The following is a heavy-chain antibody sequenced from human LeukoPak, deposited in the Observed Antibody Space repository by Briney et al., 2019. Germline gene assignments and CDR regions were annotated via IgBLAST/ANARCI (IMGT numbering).Heavy chain of an antibody. CDR1: GFTFSSYS. Sequence: PGGSLRLSCAASGFTFSSYSMNWVRQAPGKGLEWVSSISSSSSYIYYADSVKGRFTISRDNAKNSLFLQMNSLRAEDTAVYYCTRESSTGAPAPDYWGQGTLVTVSS. CDR3: TRESSTGAPAPDY. V-gene: IGHV3-21*03. CDR2: ISSSSSYI. J-gene: IGHJ4*02. D-gene: IGHD1-26*01.